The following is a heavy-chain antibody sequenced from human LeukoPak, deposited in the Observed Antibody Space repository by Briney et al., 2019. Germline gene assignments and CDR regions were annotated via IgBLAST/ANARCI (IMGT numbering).Heavy chain of an antibody. Sequence: GGSLRLSCAASGFTFDDYTMHWVRQAPGKGLEWVSSISSSSSYIYYADSVKGRFTISRDNAKNSLYLQMNSLRAEDTAVYYCARDRGGEGIDYWGQGTLVTVSS. V-gene: IGHV3-21*01. CDR3: ARDRGGEGIDY. D-gene: IGHD3-10*01. CDR2: ISSSSSYI. CDR1: GFTFDDYT. J-gene: IGHJ4*02.